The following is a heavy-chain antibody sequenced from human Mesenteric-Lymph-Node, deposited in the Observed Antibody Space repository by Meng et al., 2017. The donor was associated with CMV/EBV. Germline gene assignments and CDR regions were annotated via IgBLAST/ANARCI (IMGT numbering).Heavy chain of an antibody. D-gene: IGHD6-13*01. Sequence: GESLKISCATSGFVMRDYYLAWIRQAPGKGLEWISYISGSSNTIYYADSVKGRFTISRDNSKNTLYLQMNSLRAEDTAVYYCASGYSSSWWSREYDYWGQGTLVTVSS. CDR2: ISGSSNTI. CDR3: ASGYSSSWWSREYDY. CDR1: GFVMRDYY. V-gene: IGHV3-11*01. J-gene: IGHJ4*02.